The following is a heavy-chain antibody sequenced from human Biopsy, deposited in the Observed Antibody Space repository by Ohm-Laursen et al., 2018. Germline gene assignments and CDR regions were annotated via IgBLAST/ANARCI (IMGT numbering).Heavy chain of an antibody. CDR2: VSGYNGNT. D-gene: IGHD6-19*01. CDR3: AKGGLSSGPLAY. CDR1: GYTFTTYG. J-gene: IGHJ4*02. V-gene: IGHV1-18*01. Sequence: GASVKVSCKTSGYTFTTYGISWVRQAPGQGLEWMGWVSGYNGNTNYAQKLQGRVTMTIDTSTSTVYMELRSLRSDDTAVYFCAKGGLSSGPLAYWGQGTLVTVSS.